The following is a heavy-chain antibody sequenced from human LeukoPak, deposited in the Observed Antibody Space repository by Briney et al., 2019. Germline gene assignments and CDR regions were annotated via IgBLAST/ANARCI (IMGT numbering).Heavy chain of an antibody. V-gene: IGHV4-28*01. J-gene: IGHJ4*02. CDR1: GYFISSGNW. CDR3: ARWDNSGYYIDY. CDR2: TYYSGSS. D-gene: IGHD3-22*01. Sequence: SETLSLTCAVSGYFISSGNWWGWIRQPPGKGLEWIGYTYYSGSSYYNPSLKSRVTMSVDTSENQFSLKLSSVTAVDTAVYYCARWDNSGYYIDYWGQGTLVTVSS.